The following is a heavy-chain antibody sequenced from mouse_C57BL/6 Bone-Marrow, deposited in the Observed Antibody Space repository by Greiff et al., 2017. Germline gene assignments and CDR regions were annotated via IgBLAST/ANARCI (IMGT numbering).Heavy chain of an antibody. V-gene: IGHV1-81*01. J-gene: IGHJ3*01. Sequence: QVQLQQSGAELARPGASVKLSCKASGYTFTSYGISWVKQRTGQGLEWIGEIYPRSGNTYYNEKFQGKATLTADKSSSTAYMELRSLTSEDSAVYFCARNGYYWFAYWGQGTLVTVSA. CDR2: IYPRSGNT. D-gene: IGHD2-3*01. CDR3: ARNGYYWFAY. CDR1: GYTFTSYG.